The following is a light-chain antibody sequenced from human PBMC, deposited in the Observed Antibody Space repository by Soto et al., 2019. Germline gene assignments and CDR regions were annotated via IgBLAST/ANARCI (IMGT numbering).Light chain of an antibody. Sequence: IHMTHSPSSLSASVLYRVTITFLASQSIISYLNWYQQKPGKAPKLLIYAASSLQSGVSSRFSGSGSGTDFTLTISSLQPEDFGTYYCQQSDSIPITFGPGTKVDIK. CDR2: AAS. CDR1: QSIISY. CDR3: QQSDSIPIT. V-gene: IGKV1-39*01. J-gene: IGKJ3*01.